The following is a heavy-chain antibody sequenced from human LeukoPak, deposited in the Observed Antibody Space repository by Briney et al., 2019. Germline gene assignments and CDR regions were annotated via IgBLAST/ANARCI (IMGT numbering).Heavy chain of an antibody. CDR3: ARLLTYCGGDCYSFDY. CDR2: INHSGST. CDR1: GGSFSGYY. Sequence: SETLSLTCAVYGGSFSGYYWSWIRQPPGKGLEWIGEINHSGSTNYNPSLKSRVTISVDTSKNQFSLKLSSVTAADTAVYYCARLLTYCGGDCYSFDYWGLGTRVTVSS. V-gene: IGHV4-34*01. J-gene: IGHJ4*02. D-gene: IGHD2-21*02.